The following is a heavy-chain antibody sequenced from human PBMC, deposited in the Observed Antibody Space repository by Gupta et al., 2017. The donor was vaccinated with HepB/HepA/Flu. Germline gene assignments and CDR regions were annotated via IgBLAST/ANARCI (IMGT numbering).Heavy chain of an antibody. J-gene: IGHJ6*02. CDR3: ARSVDGDDPRNFYRGMDV. CDR2: IYYSGTT. D-gene: IGHD4-17*01. V-gene: IGHV4-4*02. Sequence: QVQLQESGPGLVKPSGTLSLTCAVSGGSISSINWWSWVRQPPGKGLEWIGEIYYSGTTNYNPSLKSRVTISVDKSKKQFSLKLSSVTAAETAVYYCARSVDGDDPRNFYRGMDVWGQGTTVTVSS. CDR1: GGSISSINW.